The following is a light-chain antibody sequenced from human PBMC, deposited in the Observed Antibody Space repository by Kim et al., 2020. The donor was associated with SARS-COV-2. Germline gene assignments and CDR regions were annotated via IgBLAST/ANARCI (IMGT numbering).Light chain of an antibody. CDR2: GKN. Sequence: WGHTVRITGQGESLTSYYASWYQQRPGQAPVLVIYGKNNRPSGIPDRFSGSSSGNTASLTITGALAEDKADSYGNSRDSRAQRYGFATGPMVTVL. V-gene: IGLV3-19*01. J-gene: IGLJ1*01. CDR1: SLTSYY. CDR3: NSRDSRAQRYG.